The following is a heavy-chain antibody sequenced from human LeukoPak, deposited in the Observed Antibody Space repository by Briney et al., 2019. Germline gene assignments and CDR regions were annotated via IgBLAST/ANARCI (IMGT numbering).Heavy chain of an antibody. CDR2: ISGSGGST. CDR3: AKGELDYGGKLPEVGKDWFDP. Sequence: PGGSLRLSCAASGFTFSSYAMSWVRQAPGKGLEWVSAISGSGGSTYYADSVKGRFTISRDNSKNTLYLQMNSLRAEDTAVYYCAKGELDYGGKLPEVGKDWFDPWGQGTLVTVSS. CDR1: GFTFSSYA. J-gene: IGHJ5*02. V-gene: IGHV3-23*01. D-gene: IGHD4-23*01.